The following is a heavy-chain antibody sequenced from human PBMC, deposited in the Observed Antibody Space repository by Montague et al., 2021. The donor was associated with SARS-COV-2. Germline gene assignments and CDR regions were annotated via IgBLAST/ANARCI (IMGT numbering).Heavy chain of an antibody. V-gene: IGHV3-9*01. CDR3: AKDLNSAVAGPTMGH. CDR1: GFSVDNSD. Sequence: SLRLSCAASGFSVDNSDMHWVRQAPGKGLEWVSGFSWKGHSIGYAASXXGRFTIPRDSGKNSLYLQMNSLTVEDTALYYCAKDLNSAVAGPTMGHWGQETLVTVSS. J-gene: IGHJ4*02. D-gene: IGHD6-19*01. CDR2: FSWKGHSI.